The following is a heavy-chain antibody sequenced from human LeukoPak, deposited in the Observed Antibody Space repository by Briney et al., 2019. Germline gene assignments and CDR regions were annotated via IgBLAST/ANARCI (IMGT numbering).Heavy chain of an antibody. CDR3: ARSGDSHVYYFDY. CDR2: KTYSGIT. D-gene: IGHD1-26*01. Sequence: PSETLSLTCSVSGGSISTYYWNWIRQPPGKGLEWIGYKTYSGITNYNPSLKSRITISLDTSKNQFSLKLSSVTAADTAVYYCARSGDSHVYYFDYWGQGTPVTVSS. CDR1: GGSISTYY. V-gene: IGHV4-59*08. J-gene: IGHJ4*02.